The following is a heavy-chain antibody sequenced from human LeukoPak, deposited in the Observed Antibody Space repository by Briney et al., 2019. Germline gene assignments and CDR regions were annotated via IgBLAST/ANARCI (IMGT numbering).Heavy chain of an antibody. CDR3: AKGDGYNPS. Sequence: SETLSLTCTVSGGSMSGLHWSWIRQPPGKGLEWIGYISYSGNTNYNPSLKGRVTISVETSKNQFSLNLNSMTAADTAIYYCAKGDGYNPSWGQGTLVTVSS. J-gene: IGHJ5*02. D-gene: IGHD5-24*01. CDR2: ISYSGNT. CDR1: GGSMSGLH. V-gene: IGHV4-59*11.